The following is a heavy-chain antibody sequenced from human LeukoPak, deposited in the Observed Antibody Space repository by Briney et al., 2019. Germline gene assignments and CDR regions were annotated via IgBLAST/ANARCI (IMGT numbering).Heavy chain of an antibody. Sequence: PGESLKISCKASGYTFSSYWIGWVRQMPGKGLEWVSIIYPGDADTRYSPSFQGHVTVSADKSMSTAYLQWSSLKASDTALYYCARQRDGFFDYWGQRTLVTVSS. V-gene: IGHV5-51*01. J-gene: IGHJ4*02. CDR1: GYTFSSYW. CDR2: IYPGDADT. CDR3: ARQRDGFFDY. D-gene: IGHD5-24*01.